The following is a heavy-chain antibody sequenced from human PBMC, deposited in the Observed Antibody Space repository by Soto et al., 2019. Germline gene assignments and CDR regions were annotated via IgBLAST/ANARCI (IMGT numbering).Heavy chain of an antibody. CDR2: IYWNDDP. Sequence: GSGPTLVNPTETLTLTCTFSGFSLTTRGMGVAWIRQPPGRALEWLALIYWNDDPRYSPSLKSRLTITKDTTKTQVVLTMTNMDPVDTSTDYCAKRTPEYGMDVWGQGTMVTVSS. V-gene: IGHV2-5*01. CDR3: AKRTPEYGMDV. J-gene: IGHJ6*02. CDR1: GFSLTTRGMG.